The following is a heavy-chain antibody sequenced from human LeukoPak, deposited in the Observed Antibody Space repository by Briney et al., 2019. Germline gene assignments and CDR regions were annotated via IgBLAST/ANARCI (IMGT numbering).Heavy chain of an antibody. J-gene: IGHJ4*02. CDR3: ARDSKDYGGAYFDY. CDR2: ISSSSSYI. V-gene: IGHV3-21*01. D-gene: IGHD4-23*01. Sequence: GGSLRLSCAASGFTFSSYSMNWVRQAPGKGLEWVSSISSSSSYIYYADSVKGRFTISRDNAKNSLYLQMNSLRAEDTAVYYCARDSKDYGGAYFDYWGQGTLVTVSS. CDR1: GFTFSSYS.